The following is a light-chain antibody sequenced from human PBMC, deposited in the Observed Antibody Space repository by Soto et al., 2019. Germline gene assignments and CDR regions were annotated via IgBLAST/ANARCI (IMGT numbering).Light chain of an antibody. CDR2: SAS. V-gene: IGKV1-12*01. Sequence: DSQVTQSPSSVSASVGDRVTMTCRASQDISTWLAWYQQIPGKAPKLLIYSASTLQTGVPSRFSGSGSGTEFTLTISSLQPEDFATYYCQQANSFPLTFGGGTKVEIK. CDR1: QDISTW. CDR3: QQANSFPLT. J-gene: IGKJ4*01.